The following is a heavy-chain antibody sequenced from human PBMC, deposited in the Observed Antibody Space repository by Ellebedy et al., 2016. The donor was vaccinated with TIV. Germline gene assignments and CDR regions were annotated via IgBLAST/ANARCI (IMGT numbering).Heavy chain of an antibody. CDR2: INTNTGNP. CDR3: ARGKDYDFWSGYKYGMDV. J-gene: IGHJ6*02. CDR1: GYTFTSYA. V-gene: IGHV7-4-1*02. D-gene: IGHD3-3*01. Sequence: ASVKVSCKASGYTFTSYAMNWVRQAPGQGLDWMGWINTNTGNPTYAQGFTGRFVFSLDTSVSTAYLQISSLKAEDTAVYYCARGKDYDFWSGYKYGMDVWGQGTTVTVSS.